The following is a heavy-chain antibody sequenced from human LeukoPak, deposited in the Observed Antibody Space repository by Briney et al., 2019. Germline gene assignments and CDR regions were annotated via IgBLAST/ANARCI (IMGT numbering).Heavy chain of an antibody. D-gene: IGHD3-3*01. V-gene: IGHV1-18*01. Sequence: ASVKVSCKASGYTFTSYGISWVRQAPGQGLEWMGWISAYNGNTNYAQKLQGRVTMTTDTSTSTAYMELRSLRSDDTAVYYCARDLFDYDFWSGYFDTGRPFDYWGQGTLVTVSS. CDR2: ISAYNGNT. CDR1: GYTFTSYG. CDR3: ARDLFDYDFWSGYFDTGRPFDY. J-gene: IGHJ4*02.